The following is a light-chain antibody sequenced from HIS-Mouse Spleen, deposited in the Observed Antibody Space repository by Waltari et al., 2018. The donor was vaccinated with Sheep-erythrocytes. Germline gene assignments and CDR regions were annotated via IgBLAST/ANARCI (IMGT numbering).Light chain of an antibody. V-gene: IGKV3-15*01. J-gene: IGKJ4*01. CDR2: GAS. CDR3: QQYNNWPLT. Sequence: EIVITQSPATLSVSPGERATLSCRASQSVNSNLAWYQPKPGQAPRLLIYGASTRATGIPARFSGSGSGTEFTLTISSMQSEDFAVDYCQQYNNWPLTFGGGTKVEIK. CDR1: QSVNSN.